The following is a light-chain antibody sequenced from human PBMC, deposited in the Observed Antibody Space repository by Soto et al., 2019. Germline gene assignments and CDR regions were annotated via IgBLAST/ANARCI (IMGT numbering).Light chain of an antibody. Sequence: QPVLTQPPSVSGAPGQRVTISCTGSRSNIGAGYEVHWYQQLPGTAPKLLISGNNNRPSGVPDRFSGSKSGTSASLAITGLQAEDEADYYCQSYDSSLGGGVFGGGTKLTVL. V-gene: IGLV1-40*01. J-gene: IGLJ3*02. CDR2: GNN. CDR1: RSNIGAGYE. CDR3: QSYDSSLGGGV.